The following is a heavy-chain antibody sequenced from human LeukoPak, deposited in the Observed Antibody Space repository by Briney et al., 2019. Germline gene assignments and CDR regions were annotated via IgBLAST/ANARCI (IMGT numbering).Heavy chain of an antibody. Sequence: GGSLRLSCAASGFTFSSYSMNWVRQAPGEGLEWVSYISSSSSTIYYADSVKGRFTISRDNAKNSLYLQMNSLRAEDTAVYYCARDSPFIPFDYWGQGTLVTVSS. D-gene: IGHD2-21*01. CDR1: GFTFSSYS. J-gene: IGHJ4*02. V-gene: IGHV3-48*01. CDR2: ISSSSSTI. CDR3: ARDSPFIPFDY.